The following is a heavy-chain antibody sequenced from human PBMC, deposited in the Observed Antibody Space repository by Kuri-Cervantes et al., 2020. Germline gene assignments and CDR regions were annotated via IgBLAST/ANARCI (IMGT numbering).Heavy chain of an antibody. CDR1: GYTFTSYA. Sequence: ASVKVSCKASGYTFTSYAMHWVRQAPGQRLGWMGWINAGNGNTKYSQKFQGRVTITRDTSASTAYMELSSLRSEDTAVYYCARVRYSSGWRPFDYWGQGTLVTVSS. CDR2: INAGNGNT. D-gene: IGHD6-19*01. J-gene: IGHJ4*02. V-gene: IGHV1-3*01. CDR3: ARVRYSSGWRPFDY.